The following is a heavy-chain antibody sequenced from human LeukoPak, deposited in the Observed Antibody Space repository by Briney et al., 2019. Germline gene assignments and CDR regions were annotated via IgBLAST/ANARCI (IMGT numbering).Heavy chain of an antibody. D-gene: IGHD1-26*01. CDR2: IWPDGSTK. Sequence: GGSLRLSCAASGFTFSSYGMHWVRQAPGKGLEWVAVIWPDGSTKNYADSVKGRFTISRDNSKNTLYLQMNSLRAEDTAVYYCATDAGSSPFDYWGQGTLVTVSS. J-gene: IGHJ4*02. CDR3: ATDAGSSPFDY. CDR1: GFTFSSYG. V-gene: IGHV3-33*01.